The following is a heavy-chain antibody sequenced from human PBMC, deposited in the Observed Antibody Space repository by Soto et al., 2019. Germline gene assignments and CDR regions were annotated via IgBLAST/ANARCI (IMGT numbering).Heavy chain of an antibody. J-gene: IGHJ3*02. Sequence: ETLSLTCAVSGDSINSYSWSWIRQPAGKGLEWVGQFYASGTTKYNPALKSRVTMSLDTSKNQFSLRLNSVTAADTAVYFCARSFYLDAFDIWGQGTMVTVSS. D-gene: IGHD3-16*02. CDR1: GDSINSYS. V-gene: IGHV4-4*07. CDR2: FYASGTT. CDR3: ARSFYLDAFDI.